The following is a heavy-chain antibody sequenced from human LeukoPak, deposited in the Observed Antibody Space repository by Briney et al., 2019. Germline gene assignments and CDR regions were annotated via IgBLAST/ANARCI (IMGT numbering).Heavy chain of an antibody. CDR1: GFIFASYA. J-gene: IGHJ4*02. V-gene: IGHV3-23*01. Sequence: PGGSLRLSCAASGFIFASYAMTWVRQAPGKGLEWVSSISGSGGSTYYADSVKGRFTISRDNSKNTLYLQMNSLRAEDTAVYYCAKDDLSGSYHGDYFDYWGQGTLVTVSS. CDR3: AKDDLSGSYHGDYFDY. D-gene: IGHD1-26*01. CDR2: ISGSGGST.